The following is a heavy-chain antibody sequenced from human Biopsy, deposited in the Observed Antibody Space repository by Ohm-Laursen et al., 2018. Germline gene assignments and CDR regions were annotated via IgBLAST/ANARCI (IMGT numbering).Heavy chain of an antibody. V-gene: IGHV1-58*01. CDR2: IVVGSGHT. CDR3: AATSTLYYYYYAMDV. CDR1: GFTFSSSA. J-gene: IGHJ6*02. Sequence: SVKVSCKASGFTFSSSAVQWVRQARGQRLEWIGWIVVGSGHTDYAQKFQERVTITRDMSTSTAYMELTSLRSEDTAVYYCAATSTLYYYYYAMDVWDQGTMVTVSS.